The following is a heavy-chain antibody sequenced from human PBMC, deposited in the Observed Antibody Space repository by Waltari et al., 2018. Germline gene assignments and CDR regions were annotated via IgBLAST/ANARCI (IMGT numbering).Heavy chain of an antibody. D-gene: IGHD3-22*01. CDR1: GFTLSRYW. V-gene: IGHV3-7*01. CDR2: IMTDGSEE. J-gene: IGHJ3*02. CDR3: ARDQWFAFDI. Sequence: EVQLVESGGGLVQPGGSLRLCWGSYGFTLSRYWMSWVRQAPGKGPEWVANIMTDGSEEYYVDSVRGRFTISRDNAKNSLYLQMNSLRPEDTAVYYCARDQWFAFDIWGHGTMVTVSS.